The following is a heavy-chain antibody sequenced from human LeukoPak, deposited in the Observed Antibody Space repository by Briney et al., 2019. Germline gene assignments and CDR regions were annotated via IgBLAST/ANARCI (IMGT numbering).Heavy chain of an antibody. V-gene: IGHV4-34*01. Sequence: TSETLSLTCAVYGGSFSGYYWSWIRQPPGKGLEWIGEINHSGSTNYNPSLKSRVTISVDTSKNQFSLKLSSVTAADTAVYYCARDPDMSSGWYYFDYWGQGTLVTVSS. CDR3: ARDPDMSSGWYYFDY. J-gene: IGHJ4*02. CDR1: GGSFSGYY. CDR2: INHSGST. D-gene: IGHD6-19*01.